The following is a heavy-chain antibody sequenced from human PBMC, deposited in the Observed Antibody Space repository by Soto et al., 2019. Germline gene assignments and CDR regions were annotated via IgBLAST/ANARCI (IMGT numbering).Heavy chain of an antibody. D-gene: IGHD1-26*01. J-gene: IGHJ5*02. CDR1: GGSISTSSYY. Sequence: SETLSLTCTVSGGSISTSSYYWGWIRQPPGKGLEWIGYIYYGGNTYYNSSLKSRLIMSVDTSKNHFSLKLNSVTAADTAVYHCARVGATRGSWFDPWGQGTLVTVSS. V-gene: IGHV4-39*02. CDR3: ARVGATRGSWFDP. CDR2: IYYGGNT.